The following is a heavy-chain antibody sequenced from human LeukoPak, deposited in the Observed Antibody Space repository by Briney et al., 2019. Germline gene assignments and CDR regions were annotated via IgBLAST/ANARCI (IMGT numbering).Heavy chain of an antibody. D-gene: IGHD3-9*01. CDR2: VYHSGIT. CDR3: ARLSGPPYYDILTGPWFDY. Sequence: PSETLSLTCSVSGGSIGSSSYFWGWIRQPPGKGLEWIGSVYHSGITYYNPSLKSRVTISVDTCKNQFSLKLSSVTAADTAVYYCARLSGPPYYDILTGPWFDYWGQGTLVTVSS. J-gene: IGHJ4*02. CDR1: GGSIGSSSYF. V-gene: IGHV4-39*01.